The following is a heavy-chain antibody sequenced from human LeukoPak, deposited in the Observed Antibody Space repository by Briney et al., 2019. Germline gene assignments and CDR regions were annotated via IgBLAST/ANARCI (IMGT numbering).Heavy chain of an antibody. Sequence: PGGSLRLSCAASGFTFSDYYMSWIRQAPGKGLEWVSVLYSGGSTNYADSVKARFTISRDNSKNTLYLQMNSLRVEDTAVYYCARVEYSSGWAKFDYWGQGTLVTVSS. D-gene: IGHD6-19*01. CDR2: LYSGGST. J-gene: IGHJ4*02. CDR1: GFTFSDYY. CDR3: ARVEYSSGWAKFDY. V-gene: IGHV3-66*01.